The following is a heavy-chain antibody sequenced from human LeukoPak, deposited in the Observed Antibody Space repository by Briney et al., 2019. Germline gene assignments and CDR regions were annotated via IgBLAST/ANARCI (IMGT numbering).Heavy chain of an antibody. Sequence: GESLKISCKGSGYSFTSYWIGWVRQMPGKGLEWMGIIYPGDSDTRYSPSFQGRVTISADKSISTAYLQWSSLKASDTAMYYCARHLEGPLLYGWFDPWGQGTLATVSS. CDR3: ARHLEGPLLYGWFDP. J-gene: IGHJ5*02. D-gene: IGHD2-2*02. CDR2: IYPGDSDT. V-gene: IGHV5-51*01. CDR1: GYSFTSYW.